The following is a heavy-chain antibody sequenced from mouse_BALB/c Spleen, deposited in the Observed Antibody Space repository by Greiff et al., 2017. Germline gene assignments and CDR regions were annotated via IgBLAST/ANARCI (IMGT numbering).Heavy chain of an antibody. CDR3: AREGYDGAFAY. CDR1: GYAFTNYL. Sequence: VQLQQSGAELVRPGTSVKVSCTASGYAFTNYLIEWVKQRPGQGLEWIGVINPGSGGTNYNEKFKGKATLTADKSSSTADMQLSSLTSDDSAVYFCAREGYDGAFAYWGQGTLVTVSA. CDR2: INPGSGGT. V-gene: IGHV1-54*01. D-gene: IGHD2-3*01. J-gene: IGHJ3*01.